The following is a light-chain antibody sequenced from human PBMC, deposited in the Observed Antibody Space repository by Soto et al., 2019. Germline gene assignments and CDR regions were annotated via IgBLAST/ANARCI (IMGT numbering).Light chain of an antibody. V-gene: IGKV3-20*01. Sequence: EIVLTQSPGTLSLSPGESTTLSCRASQSVGRNFLAWYQQKPGRAPRLLIHGASYRATGIPDRFSGSGSETDFTLTISRLEPEDAAVYYWHQYAASPLTVGGGTKVEIK. CDR1: QSVGRNF. CDR3: HQYAASPLT. CDR2: GAS. J-gene: IGKJ4*01.